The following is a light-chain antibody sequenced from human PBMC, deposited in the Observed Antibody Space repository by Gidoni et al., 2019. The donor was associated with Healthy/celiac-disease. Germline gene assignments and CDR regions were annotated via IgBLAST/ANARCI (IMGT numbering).Light chain of an antibody. CDR2: GAS. CDR1: QSVSSSY. J-gene: IGKJ1*01. Sequence: DIVLTQSPGTLSLSPGERATLSCRASQSVSSSYVAWYQQKPGQAPRLLIYGASSRATGIPYRFSGSGSGTDFTLNISRLEPEDFAVYYCQQYGSSPRTFGQGTKVEIK. CDR3: QQYGSSPRT. V-gene: IGKV3-20*01.